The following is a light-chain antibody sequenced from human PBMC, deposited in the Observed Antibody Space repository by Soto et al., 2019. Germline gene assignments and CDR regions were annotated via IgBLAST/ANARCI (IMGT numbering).Light chain of an antibody. Sequence: DIQMTQSPSTLSASVGDRVTITCRASQSISSWLAWYQQKPGKAPKLLIYDASSLESGVPSRFSGSGSGTEVALTIRGLQPDDFATYYCQQYNSYSRTFGQGTKVEIK. CDR1: QSISSW. J-gene: IGKJ1*01. CDR3: QQYNSYSRT. V-gene: IGKV1-5*01. CDR2: DAS.